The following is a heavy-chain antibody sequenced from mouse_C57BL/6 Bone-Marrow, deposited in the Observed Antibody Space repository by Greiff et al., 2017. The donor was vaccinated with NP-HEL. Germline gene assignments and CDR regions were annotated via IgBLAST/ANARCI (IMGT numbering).Heavy chain of an antibody. CDR2: ISGGGGNT. V-gene: IGHV5-9*01. Sequence: EVKLMESGGGLVKPGGSLKLSCAASGFTFSSYTMSWVRQTPEKRLEWVATISGGGGNTYYPDSVKGRFTISRDNAKNTLYLQMSSLRSEDTALYYCARATSGSSPYWYFDVWGTGTTVTVSS. CDR1: GFTFSSYT. D-gene: IGHD1-1*01. J-gene: IGHJ1*03. CDR3: ARATSGSSPYWYFDV.